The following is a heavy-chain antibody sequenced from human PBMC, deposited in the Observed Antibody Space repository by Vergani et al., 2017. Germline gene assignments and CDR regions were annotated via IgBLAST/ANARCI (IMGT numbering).Heavy chain of an antibody. CDR2: ISSSSSYT. J-gene: IGHJ6*02. D-gene: IGHD6-13*01. V-gene: IGHV3-11*05. CDR1: GFTFSDYY. CDR3: AGVAAAEYYYYGMDV. Sequence: QVQLVESGGGLVKPGGSLRLSCAASGFTFSDYYMSWIRQAPGKGLEWVSYISSSSSYTNYADSVKGRFTISRDNAKNSLYLQMNSLRAEDTAVYYCAGVAAAEYYYYGMDVWGQGTTVTVSS.